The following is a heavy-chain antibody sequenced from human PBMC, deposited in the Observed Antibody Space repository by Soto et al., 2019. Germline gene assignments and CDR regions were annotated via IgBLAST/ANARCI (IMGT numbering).Heavy chain of an antibody. CDR2: IYYSGST. V-gene: IGHV4-39*01. CDR3: ARVERFGEYYFDY. J-gene: IGHJ4*02. Sequence: SETLSLTCTVSGGSISSSSYYWGWIRQPPGKGLEWIGSIYYSGSTYYNPSLKSRVTISVDTSKNQFSLKLSSGTAADTAVYYCARVERFGEYYFDYWGQGTLVTVSS. D-gene: IGHD3-10*01. CDR1: GGSISSSSYY.